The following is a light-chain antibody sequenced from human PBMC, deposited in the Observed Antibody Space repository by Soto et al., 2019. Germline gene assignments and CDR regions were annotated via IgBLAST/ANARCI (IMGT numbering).Light chain of an antibody. V-gene: IGKV3-15*01. CDR2: SAS. J-gene: IGKJ2*01. CDR3: QQGHNWPLT. Sequence: EIVMTQSPATLSLSPGERVTLSCRASQSISTELAWYQQKPGQPPRLLIYSASTRATGVPARVTGSGSGSEFTLTISGLQSEDFAVYYCQQGHNWPLTFGQGTRLEI. CDR1: QSISTE.